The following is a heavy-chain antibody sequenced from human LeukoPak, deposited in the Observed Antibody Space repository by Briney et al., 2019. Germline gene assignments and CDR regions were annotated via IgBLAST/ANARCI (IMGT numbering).Heavy chain of an antibody. CDR1: GFTFSGYA. J-gene: IGHJ4*02. CDR2: ISGSGDNT. CDR3: AKRVQGNTGPFHC. Sequence: GGSRRLSCAASGFTFSGYAMSWVRQAPGKVLEWVSGISGSGDNTYYADSVKGRFTISRDNSKNTLCLQMNSLRDEDTAVYYCAKRVQGNTGPFHCWGQGTLASVSS. V-gene: IGHV3-23*01. D-gene: IGHD4-23*01.